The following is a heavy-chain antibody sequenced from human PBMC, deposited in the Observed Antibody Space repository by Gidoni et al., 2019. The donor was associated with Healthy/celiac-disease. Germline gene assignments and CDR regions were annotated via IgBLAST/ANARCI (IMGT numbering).Heavy chain of an antibody. J-gene: IGHJ4*02. CDR3: TTKVTYDY. Sequence: EVPLGESGGGLVQPGGSLKLSCAASGFTFSGSSMHWFRQASGKGLEWVGRIRSTATSYATAYAAWVKCRFTISRDDSKNTAYLQMNSLKPEDTAVYYCTTKVTYDYWGQGPLVTVSS. CDR2: IRSTATSYAT. CDR1: GFTFSGSS. V-gene: IGHV3-73*01. D-gene: IGHD5-18*01.